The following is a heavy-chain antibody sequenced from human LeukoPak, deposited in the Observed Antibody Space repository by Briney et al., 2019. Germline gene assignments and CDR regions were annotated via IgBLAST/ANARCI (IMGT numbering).Heavy chain of an antibody. CDR2: INHSGST. J-gene: IGHJ6*02. V-gene: IGHV4-34*01. D-gene: IGHD6-6*01. CDR1: GGSFSGYY. Sequence: PSETLSLTCAVYGGSFSGYYWSWIRQPPGKGLEWIGEINHSGSTNYNPSLKSRVTISVDTSKNQFSLKLSSVTAADTAVYYCAREQLRSYGMDVWGQGTTVTVSS. CDR3: AREQLRSYGMDV.